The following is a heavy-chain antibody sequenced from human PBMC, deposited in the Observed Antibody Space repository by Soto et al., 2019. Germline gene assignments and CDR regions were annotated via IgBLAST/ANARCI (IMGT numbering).Heavy chain of an antibody. CDR2: IKQDGSEK. Sequence: EVQLVESGGGLVQPGGSLRLSCAASGFTFSSYWMSWVRQAPGKGLEWVANIKQDGSEKYYVDSVKGRFTISRDNAKNSLYLQMNSLRAEDTAVYYCAGYPRDDAFDIWGQGTMVTVSS. CDR1: GFTFSSYW. J-gene: IGHJ3*02. V-gene: IGHV3-7*01. CDR3: AGYPRDDAFDI. D-gene: IGHD1-1*01.